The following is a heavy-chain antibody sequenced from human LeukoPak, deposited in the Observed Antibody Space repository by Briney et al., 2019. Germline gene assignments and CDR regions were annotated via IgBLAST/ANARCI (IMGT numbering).Heavy chain of an antibody. CDR1: GYTVTIYD. CDR2: MNPNRGHT. D-gene: IGHD3-10*01. CDR3: ATWSWGDK. J-gene: IGHJ4*02. V-gene: IGHV1-8*01. Sequence: ASVKVSCRASGYTVTIYDINWVRQATGQGLEWMGWMNPNRGHTGYAQKFQGRVTMTRNRSISTAYMELSSLRSEDTAVYYCATWSWGDKWGQGTLVTVSS.